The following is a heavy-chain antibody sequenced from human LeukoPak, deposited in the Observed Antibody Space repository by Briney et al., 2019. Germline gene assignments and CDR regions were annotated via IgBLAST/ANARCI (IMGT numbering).Heavy chain of an antibody. CDR3: ARAIGYTSGWFES. D-gene: IGHD6-19*01. V-gene: IGHV5-51*01. Sequence: GESLKISCKGSGYSFTNYWIGWVRQMPGKGLEWMGIIYPGDSDTRYSPSFQGQVTISADKSVSTTYLQWSSLKVSDTAMYYCARAIGYTSGWFESWGQGTLVSVSS. CDR1: GYSFTNYW. J-gene: IGHJ5*01. CDR2: IYPGDSDT.